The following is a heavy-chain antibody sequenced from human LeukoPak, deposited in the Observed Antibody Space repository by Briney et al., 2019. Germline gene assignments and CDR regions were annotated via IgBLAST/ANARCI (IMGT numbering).Heavy chain of an antibody. CDR3: AGGYYYDSSGFTPSYP. D-gene: IGHD3-22*01. CDR1: EFTFSNYA. V-gene: IGHV3-30-3*01. Sequence: GGSLRLSCAASEFTFSNYALHWVRQAPGKGLQWVAVISYDGNTIHYADSVKGRFIISRDNSKNTLYLQMNSLRAEDTAVYYCAGGYYYDSSGFTPSYPWGQGTLVTVSS. CDR2: ISYDGNTI. J-gene: IGHJ5*02.